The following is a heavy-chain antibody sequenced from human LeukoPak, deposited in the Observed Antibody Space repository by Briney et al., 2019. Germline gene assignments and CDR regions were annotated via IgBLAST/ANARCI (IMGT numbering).Heavy chain of an antibody. J-gene: IGHJ6*02. CDR1: GGSINTYY. Sequence: SETLSHTCTVSGGSINTYYWSWIRQPPGKGLEWIGYIYYSGSTDYNPSLKSRVTISLDTSKNQFSLRLNSVTAADTAVYYCVGSYNNAGYFYYGMDVWGQGTTVTVSS. V-gene: IGHV4-59*08. D-gene: IGHD1-26*01. CDR3: VGSYNNAGYFYYGMDV. CDR2: IYYSGST.